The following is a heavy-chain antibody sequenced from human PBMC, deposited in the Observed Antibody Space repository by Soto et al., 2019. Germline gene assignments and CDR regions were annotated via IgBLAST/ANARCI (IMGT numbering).Heavy chain of an antibody. Sequence: EVQLVESGGGLVQPGRSLRLSCTASGFTFGDYAMSWFRQAPGKGLEWVGFVRSNAYGGITEYAASVKGRFTISRDDSKSIAYLQMNSLKTEDTAVYYCTRRYNRGLTRPGFDYWGQGTLVTVSS. V-gene: IGHV3-49*03. D-gene: IGHD1-20*01. CDR2: VRSNAYGGIT. CDR3: TRRYNRGLTRPGFDY. CDR1: GFTFGDYA. J-gene: IGHJ4*02.